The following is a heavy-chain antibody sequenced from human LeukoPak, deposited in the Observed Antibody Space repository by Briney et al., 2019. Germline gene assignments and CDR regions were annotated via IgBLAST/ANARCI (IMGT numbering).Heavy chain of an antibody. J-gene: IGHJ2*01. Sequence: GGSLRLSCAASGFNVNSNYMNWVRQAPGKGLEWVSAIYSGGSTYYPDSVKGRFTISRDNSKNTLYLQMNSLRTEDTAVYYCARDRADSSGWFNYWYFALWGRGTLVTVSS. CDR2: IYSGGST. D-gene: IGHD6-19*01. V-gene: IGHV3-53*01. CDR1: GFNVNSNY. CDR3: ARDRADSSGWFNYWYFAL.